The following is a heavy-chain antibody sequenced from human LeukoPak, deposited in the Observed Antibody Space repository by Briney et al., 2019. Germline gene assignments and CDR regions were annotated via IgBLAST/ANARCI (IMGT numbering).Heavy chain of an antibody. CDR3: ARDFHPMTTVATVDY. Sequence: ASVKVSCKASGYTFTSYGISWVRQAPGQGLEWMGWISAYNGNTNYAQKLQGRVTMTTDTSTSTAYMELRSLRSDDTAVYYCARDFHPMTTVATVDYWGQGTLVTVSS. V-gene: IGHV1-18*01. CDR1: GYTFTSYG. J-gene: IGHJ4*02. CDR2: ISAYNGNT. D-gene: IGHD4-23*01.